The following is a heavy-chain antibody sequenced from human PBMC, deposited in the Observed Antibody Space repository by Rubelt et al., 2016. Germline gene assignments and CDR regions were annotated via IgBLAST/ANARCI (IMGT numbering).Heavy chain of an antibody. CDR1: GYSISSGYY. J-gene: IGHJ6*02. CDR3: ARDGWRGGSYGMDV. Sequence: QVQLQESGPGLVKPSETLSLTCTVSGYSISSGYYWGWIRQPPGKGLEWIGSIYHSGSTYYNPSLKGRVTLSVDSAKNQFSRELSVVTAADTAVYYCARDGWRGGSYGMDVWGQGTTVTVSS. D-gene: IGHD2-15*01. CDR2: IYHSGST. V-gene: IGHV4-38-2*02.